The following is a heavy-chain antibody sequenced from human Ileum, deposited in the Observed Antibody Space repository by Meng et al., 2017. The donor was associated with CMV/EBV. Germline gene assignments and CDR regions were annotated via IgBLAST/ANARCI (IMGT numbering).Heavy chain of an antibody. CDR2: IVVGSGNT. CDR1: GFTFTSSA. J-gene: IGHJ5*02. Sequence: SVKVSCKASGFTFTSSAVQWVRQARGQRLEWIGWIVVGSGNTNYAQKFQERVTITRDMSTSTAYMELSSLRSEDTAVYYCARDLTGSSRGGWFDPWGQGTLVTVSS. V-gene: IGHV1-58*01. CDR3: ARDLTGSSRGGWFDP. D-gene: IGHD3-9*01.